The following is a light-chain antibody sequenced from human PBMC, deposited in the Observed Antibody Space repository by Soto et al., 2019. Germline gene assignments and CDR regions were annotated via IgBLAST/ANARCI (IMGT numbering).Light chain of an antibody. J-gene: IGLJ1*01. CDR2: DVS. Sequence: QSVLTQPASVSGSPGQSITISCTGTSADVGTYNFVAWYQQHPGKAPKLIIYDVSSRPSGVSNRFSGSKSGNTASLTISGLQADEEADYYCGSYRGSTTVYVFGSGTKVTVL. V-gene: IGLV2-14*03. CDR3: GSYRGSTTVYV. CDR1: SADVGTYNF.